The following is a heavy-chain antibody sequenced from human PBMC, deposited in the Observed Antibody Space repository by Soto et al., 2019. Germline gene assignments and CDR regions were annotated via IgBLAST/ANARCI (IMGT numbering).Heavy chain of an antibody. J-gene: IGHJ4*02. CDR3: AGGPLGDILTGFDY. V-gene: IGHV1-18*01. Sequence: ASVKVSCKASGYTFTSYGISWVRQAPGQGLEWMGWISAYNGNTNYVQKLQGRVTMTTDTSTSSAYMELRSLRSDDTAVYYCAGGPLGDILTGFDYWGQGTLVTVSS. CDR2: ISAYNGNT. CDR1: GYTFTSYG. D-gene: IGHD3-9*01.